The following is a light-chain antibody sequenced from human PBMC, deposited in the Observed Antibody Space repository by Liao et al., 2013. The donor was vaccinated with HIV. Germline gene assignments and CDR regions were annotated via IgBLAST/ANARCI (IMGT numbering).Light chain of an antibody. V-gene: IGLV3-1*01. CDR1: KLGEKY. CDR3: QTWDRSSVI. CDR2: EDD. Sequence: SYELTQPPSVSVSPGQTASITCSGHKLGEKYSSWYQQKPGQSPVLVMYEDDKRPSGIPERFSGSNSGNTVTLTISETPAMDEADYYCQTWDRSSVIFGGGTKLTVL. J-gene: IGLJ2*01.